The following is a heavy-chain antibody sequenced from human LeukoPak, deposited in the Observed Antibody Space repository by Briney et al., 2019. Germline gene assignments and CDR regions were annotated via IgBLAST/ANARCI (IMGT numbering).Heavy chain of an antibody. CDR1: GYSFTSYW. D-gene: IGHD5-18*01. CDR2: IYPGDSDT. J-gene: IGHJ3*02. V-gene: IGHV5-51*01. Sequence: GESLKISCKGSGYSFTSYWIGWVRQMPGKGLEWMGIIYPGDSDTRYSPSFQGHVTISADKSISTAYLQWSSLKASDTAMYYCATFDTATLNAFDIWGQGTMVTVSS. CDR3: ATFDTATLNAFDI.